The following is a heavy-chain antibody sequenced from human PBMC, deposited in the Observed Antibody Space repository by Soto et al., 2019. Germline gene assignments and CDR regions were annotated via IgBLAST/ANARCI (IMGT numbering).Heavy chain of an antibody. CDR2: IRGSGDRT. V-gene: IGHV3-23*01. CDR1: GFAFNTYA. Sequence: VQLLESGGGLVQPGGSLRLSCAASGFAFNTYAMDWVRQAPGKGLEWVSSIRGSGDRTYYADSVKGRFTISRDNSENTLYLEMNSLRAEDTAVYYCANSDRGGSGNSNFWGQGTLVTVSS. J-gene: IGHJ4*02. D-gene: IGHD3-10*01. CDR3: ANSDRGGSGNSNF.